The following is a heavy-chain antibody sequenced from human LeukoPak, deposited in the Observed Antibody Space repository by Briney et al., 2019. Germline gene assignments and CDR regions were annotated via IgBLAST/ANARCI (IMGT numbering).Heavy chain of an antibody. CDR2: ISASGDST. V-gene: IGHV3-23*01. J-gene: IGHJ4*02. CDR1: GFTFSSYA. CDR3: AKPRAYSYFFAY. D-gene: IGHD5-18*01. Sequence: PGGSLRLSCAASGFTFSSYAMSWVRQAPGKGLEWVSAISASGDSTYYADSVKGRFTISRDSPKTTVSLQMHSLRAEDTAVYYCAKPRAYSYFFAYWGQGTLVTVSS.